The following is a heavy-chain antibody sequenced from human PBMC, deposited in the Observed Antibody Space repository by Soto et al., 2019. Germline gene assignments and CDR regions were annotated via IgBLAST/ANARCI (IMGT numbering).Heavy chain of an antibody. CDR3: ARARPDNYDYVWGSYRPWDY. CDR1: GGSFSGYY. D-gene: IGHD3-16*02. CDR2: INHSGST. Sequence: SETLSLTCAVYGGSFSGYYWSWIRQPPGKGLEWIGEINHSGSTNYIPSLKSRVTISVDTSKNQFSLKLSSVTAADTAVYYCARARPDNYDYVWGSYRPWDYWGQGTLVTVSS. J-gene: IGHJ4*02. V-gene: IGHV4-34*01.